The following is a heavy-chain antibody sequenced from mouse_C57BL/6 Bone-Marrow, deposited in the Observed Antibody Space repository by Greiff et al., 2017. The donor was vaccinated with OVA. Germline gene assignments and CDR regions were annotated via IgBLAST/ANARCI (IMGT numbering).Heavy chain of an antibody. J-gene: IGHJ3*01. Sequence: EVKLQQSGPELVKPGASVKISCKASGYTFTDYYMNWVKQRHGKSLEWIGDINPNNGGTSYNQKFKGKATLTVDKSSSTAYMELRSLTSEDSAVYYCARGFITTVVAPFAYWGQGTLVTVSA. CDR2: INPNNGGT. CDR1: GYTFTDYY. CDR3: ARGFITTVVAPFAY. D-gene: IGHD1-1*01. V-gene: IGHV1-26*01.